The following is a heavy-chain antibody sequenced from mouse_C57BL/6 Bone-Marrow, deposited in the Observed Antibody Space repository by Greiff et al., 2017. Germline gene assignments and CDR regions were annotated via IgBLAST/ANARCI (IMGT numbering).Heavy chain of an antibody. Sequence: VKLMESGPGLVAPSQSLSITCTVSGFSLTSYAIRWVRPPPGKGLEWLGVIWTGGGTNYNSALKSRLSISKDNSKSQVFLKMNSLQTDDTARYYWARNGDGYYVWFAYWGQGTLVTVSA. D-gene: IGHD2-3*01. CDR3: ARNGDGYYVWFAY. V-gene: IGHV2-9-1*01. CDR2: IWTGGGT. CDR1: GFSLTSYA. J-gene: IGHJ3*01.